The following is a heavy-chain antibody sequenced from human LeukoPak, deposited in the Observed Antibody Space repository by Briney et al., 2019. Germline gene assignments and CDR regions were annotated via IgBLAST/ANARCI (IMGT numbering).Heavy chain of an antibody. CDR1: GFIFREYA. Sequence: GGSLRLSCAASGFIFREYALHWVRQAPGQGLEWLAIISYDGSNHYYADSVKGRFTISRDNSKNTLYLQMNSLRAEDTAVYFCARQTSGWYTEFDYWGQGTLVTVSS. J-gene: IGHJ4*02. V-gene: IGHV3-30*04. CDR2: ISYDGSNH. D-gene: IGHD6-19*01. CDR3: ARQTSGWYTEFDY.